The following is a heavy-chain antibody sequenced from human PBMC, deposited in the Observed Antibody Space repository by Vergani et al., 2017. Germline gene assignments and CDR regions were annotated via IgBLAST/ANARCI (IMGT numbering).Heavy chain of an antibody. CDR2: ISYDGSNK. D-gene: IGHD6-13*01. CDR3: AKDPAGGGFAPWH. Sequence: VQLVESGGGLVQPGGSLRLSCAASGFTFSSYAMHWVRQAPGKGLEWVAVISYDGSNKYYADSVKGRFTISRDNSKNTLYLQMNSLRAEDTAVYYCAKDPAGGGFAPWHWGQGTLVTVSS. CDR1: GFTFSSYA. J-gene: IGHJ4*02. V-gene: IGHV3-30*04.